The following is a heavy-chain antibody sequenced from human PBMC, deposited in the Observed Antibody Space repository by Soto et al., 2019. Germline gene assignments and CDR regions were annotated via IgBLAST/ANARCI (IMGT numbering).Heavy chain of an antibody. V-gene: IGHV3-48*01. CDR2: TNSRSDNI. Sequence: XXSLRLSFAASGFTFNTYSMHWVPQAPGRGLKCISYTNSRSDNISYADSVKGRFTISRDNAKNSLYLQMNSLTAEDTAVYYCARSTGGNSLVYDSWGQGTLVTVSS. J-gene: IGHJ4*02. CDR1: GFTFNTYS. CDR3: ARSTGGNSLVYDS. D-gene: IGHD2-8*02.